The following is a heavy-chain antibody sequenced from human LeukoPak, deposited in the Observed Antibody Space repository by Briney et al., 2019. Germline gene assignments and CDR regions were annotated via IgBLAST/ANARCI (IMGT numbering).Heavy chain of an antibody. V-gene: IGHV4-61*02. CDR1: GGSISSGSYY. D-gene: IGHD4-11*01. CDR2: IYTSGST. J-gene: IGHJ6*03. CDR3: ATLALYSNYGDV. Sequence: PSETLSLTCTVSGGSISSGSYYWSWIRQPAGKGLEWIGRIYTSGSTNYNPSLKSRVTISVDTSKNQFSLKLSSVTAADTAVYYCATLALYSNYGDVWGKGTTVTVSS.